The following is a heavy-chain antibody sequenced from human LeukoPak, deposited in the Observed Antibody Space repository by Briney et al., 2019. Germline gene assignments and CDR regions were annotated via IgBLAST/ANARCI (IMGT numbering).Heavy chain of an antibody. D-gene: IGHD6-13*01. V-gene: IGHV3-30*02. Sequence: GGSLRLSCAASGFTFSSYGMHWVRQAPGKGLEWVAFIRYDGSNKYYADSVKGRFTISRDNSKNTLYLQMNSLRVEDTAVYYCAGDPAEDLGIGFDIWGQGALVTVSS. CDR1: GFTFSSYG. CDR2: IRYDGSNK. CDR3: AGDPAEDLGIGFDI. J-gene: IGHJ3*02.